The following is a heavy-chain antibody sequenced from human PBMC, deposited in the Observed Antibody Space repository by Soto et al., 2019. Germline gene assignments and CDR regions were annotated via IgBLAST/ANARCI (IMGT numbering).Heavy chain of an antibody. D-gene: IGHD6-6*01. J-gene: IGHJ5*02. CDR3: AKDKARGFIAAPPGDWFDP. CDR1: GFTFSSYA. Sequence: GGSLRLSCAASGFTFSSYAMSWVRQAPGKGLEWVSAISGSGGSTYYADSVKGRFTISRDNSKNTLYLQMNSLRAEDTAVYYCAKDKARGFIAAPPGDWFDPWGQGTLVTVSS. V-gene: IGHV3-23*01. CDR2: ISGSGGST.